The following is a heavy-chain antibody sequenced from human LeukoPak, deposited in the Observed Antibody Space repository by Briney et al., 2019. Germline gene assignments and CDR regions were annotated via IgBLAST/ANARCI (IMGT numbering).Heavy chain of an antibody. J-gene: IGHJ3*02. Sequence: SETLSLTCTVSGGSISSGSYYWSWIRQPAGKGLEWIGRIYTSGITNYNPSLKSRVTISVDTSKNQFSLKLSSVTAADTAVYYCARSGYSYGADAVDIWGQGTMVTVSS. CDR3: ARSGYSYGADAVDI. CDR2: IYTSGIT. CDR1: GGSISSGSYY. D-gene: IGHD5-18*01. V-gene: IGHV4-61*02.